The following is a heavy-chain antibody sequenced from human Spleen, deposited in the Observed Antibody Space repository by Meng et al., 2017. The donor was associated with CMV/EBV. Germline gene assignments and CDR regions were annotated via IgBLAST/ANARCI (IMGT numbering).Heavy chain of an antibody. CDR2: IIPILGIA. V-gene: IGHV1-69*02. D-gene: IGHD3-22*01. J-gene: IGHJ4*02. CDR1: GGTFSSYT. Sequence: SVKVSCKASGGTFSSYTISWVRQAPGQGLEWMGRIIPILGIANYPQKFQGRVTITADKSTSTAYMELSSLRSEDTAVYYCARAPNSGYHYPDCWGQGTLVTVSS. CDR3: ARAPNSGYHYPDC.